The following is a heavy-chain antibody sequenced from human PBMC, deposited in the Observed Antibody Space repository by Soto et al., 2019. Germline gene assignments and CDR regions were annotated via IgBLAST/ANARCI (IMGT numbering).Heavy chain of an antibody. CDR3: ARDTPVTWFDP. D-gene: IGHD3-10*01. Sequence: LTWSVAEVNIGSHCWSLIRQPPGKGLEWIGYIYYSGSTNYNPSLKSRVTISVDTSKNQFSLKLSSVTAADTAVYYCARDTPVTWFDPWGQAPLVNV. CDR2: IYYSGST. CDR1: EVNIGSHC. V-gene: IGHV4-59*11. J-gene: IGHJ5*02.